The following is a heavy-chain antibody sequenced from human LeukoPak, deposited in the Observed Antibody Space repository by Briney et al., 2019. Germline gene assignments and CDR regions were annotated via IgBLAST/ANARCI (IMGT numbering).Heavy chain of an antibody. V-gene: IGHV3-23*01. CDR1: GFTFSNFA. J-gene: IGHJ6*03. D-gene: IGHD3-9*01. CDR3: ATFDWLRRTVMDV. CDR2: MSTSGRST. Sequence: HPGGSLRLSCAASGFTFSNFAFNWVRQAPGKGLEWVSGMSTSGRSTFFADSVKGRFTISRDNSKSTLYLQMNSLTVEDTAVYYCATFDWLRRTVMDVWGKGTTVTVSS.